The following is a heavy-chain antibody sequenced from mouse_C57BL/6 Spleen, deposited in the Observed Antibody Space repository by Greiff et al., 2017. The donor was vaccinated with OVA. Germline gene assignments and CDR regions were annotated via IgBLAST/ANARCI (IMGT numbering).Heavy chain of an antibody. V-gene: IGHV1-69*01. CDR3: ARDYEW. CDR1: GYTFTSYW. Sequence: QVQLQQPGAELVMPGASVKLSCKASGYTFTSYWMHWVKQRPGQGLEWIGEIDPSDSYTNYNQKFKGKSTLTVDKSSSTAYMQLSSLTSEDSAVYYCARDYEWWGQGTTLTVSS. CDR2: IDPSDSYT. J-gene: IGHJ2*01. D-gene: IGHD2-4*01.